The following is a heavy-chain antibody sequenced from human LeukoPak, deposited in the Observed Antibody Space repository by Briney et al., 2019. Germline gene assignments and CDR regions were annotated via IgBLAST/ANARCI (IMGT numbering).Heavy chain of an antibody. J-gene: IGHJ3*02. Sequence: GASVKVSCKASGYTFSIYGVAWVRQAPGQGLEWMGWISGNNGNTNYGQKLQGRLTMTTDTSTSTAYMELRSLRSDDTAVYYCARDSHYDSRGYYYESALDIWGQGTMVSVSS. D-gene: IGHD3-22*01. CDR2: ISGNNGNT. V-gene: IGHV1-18*01. CDR1: GYTFSIYG. CDR3: ARDSHYDSRGYYYESALDI.